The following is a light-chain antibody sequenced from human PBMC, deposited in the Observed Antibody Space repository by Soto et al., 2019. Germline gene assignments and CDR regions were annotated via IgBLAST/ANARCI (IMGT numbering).Light chain of an antibody. CDR3: QQYNHWWT. CDR1: QSVSSN. V-gene: IGKV3D-15*03. Sequence: ESVMTQSPSTLSVSPGERATLSCRASQSVSSNLAWYQQKPGQAPRLLIYDASIIGNGIPARFSGSGSGTEFTLTISILQSEDVAVYYCQQYNHWWTFGQGTKVEIK. CDR2: DAS. J-gene: IGKJ1*01.